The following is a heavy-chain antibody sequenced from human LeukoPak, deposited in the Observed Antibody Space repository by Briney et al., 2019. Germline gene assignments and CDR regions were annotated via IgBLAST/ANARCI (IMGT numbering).Heavy chain of an antibody. J-gene: IGHJ4*02. Sequence: GGCLRLSCAASGFTFSDHYMDWVRQAPGKGLEWVGRIRNKANSYTTEYAASVKGRFTISRDDSKNSLYLQMNSLKTEDTAVYYCTTGRIAAAVTFDHWGQGTLVTVSS. CDR2: IRNKANSYTT. CDR3: TTGRIAAAVTFDH. CDR1: GFTFSDHY. D-gene: IGHD6-13*01. V-gene: IGHV3-72*01.